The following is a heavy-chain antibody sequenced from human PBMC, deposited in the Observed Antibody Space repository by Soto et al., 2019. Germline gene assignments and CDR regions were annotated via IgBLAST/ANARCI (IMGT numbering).Heavy chain of an antibody. Sequence: QAQLMQSGAEVKKPGASVKVSCKASGYTFTSDHIHWVRQAPGQGPEWMGIIDPSGGTTNSARMLQGRVTMTRDTSTSTVYMELTSLTSQDTAVYYCARSPGNHYGLDVWGQGTTVTVSS. J-gene: IGHJ6*02. CDR3: ARSPGNHYGLDV. CDR1: GYTFTSDH. CDR2: IDPSGGTT. V-gene: IGHV1-46*01.